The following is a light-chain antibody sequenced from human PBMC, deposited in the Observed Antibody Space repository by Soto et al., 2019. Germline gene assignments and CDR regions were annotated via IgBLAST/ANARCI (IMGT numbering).Light chain of an antibody. J-gene: IGKJ5*01. CDR3: QQYKNWPL. CDR1: QSVSST. Sequence: EIVMTQTPPTLSVSPGERDTLSCRASQSVSSTSLAWYHQKPGQAPRLLLYGASTRATGIPVRFSGSGFGTEFTLTISSLQSEDFAVYYCQQYKNWPLFGQGTRVEIK. CDR2: GAS. V-gene: IGKV3-15*01.